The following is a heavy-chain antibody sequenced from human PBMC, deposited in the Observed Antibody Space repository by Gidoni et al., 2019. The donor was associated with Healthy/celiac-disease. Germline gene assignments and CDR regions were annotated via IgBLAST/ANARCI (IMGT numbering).Heavy chain of an antibody. V-gene: IGHV4-31*03. D-gene: IGHD3-16*01. CDR3: ARAQDYDYIGPRLDAFDI. CDR1: GGSISSGGYS. Sequence: QVQLQESGPGLVKPSQTLSLTCTVSGGSISSGGYSWSWLRQHPGKGLEWIGYIYYSGSTYYNPSLKSRVTISVDTSKNQFSLKLSSVTAADTAVYYCARAQDYDYIGPRLDAFDIWGQGTMVTVSS. CDR2: IYYSGST. J-gene: IGHJ3*02.